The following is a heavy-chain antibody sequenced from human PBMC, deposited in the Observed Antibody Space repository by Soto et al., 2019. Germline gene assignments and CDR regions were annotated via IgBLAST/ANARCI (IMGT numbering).Heavy chain of an antibody. CDR2: IYYSGST. J-gene: IGHJ6*02. D-gene: IGHD1-26*01. V-gene: IGHV4-31*03. CDR3: ARVRGSYYGYGMDA. Sequence: SETLSLTCTVSGGSISSGGYYWSWIRQHPGKGLEWIGYIYYSGSTYYNPSLKSRVTISVDTSKNQFSLKLSSVTAADTAVYYCARVRGSYYGYGMDAWGQGTTVTVSS. CDR1: GGSISSGGYY.